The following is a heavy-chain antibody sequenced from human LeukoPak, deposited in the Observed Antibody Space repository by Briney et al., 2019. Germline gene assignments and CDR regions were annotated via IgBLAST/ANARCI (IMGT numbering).Heavy chain of an antibody. J-gene: IGHJ4*02. CDR3: AKELDDSSSLGY. CDR1: GFAFRSHA. Sequence: GGSLRLSCTASGFAFRSHAMHWVRQAPGKGLEWVSAISGSGGSTYYADSVKGRFTISRDNSKNTLYLQMNSLRAEDTAVYYCAKELDDSSSLGYWGQGTLVTVSP. V-gene: IGHV3-23*01. CDR2: ISGSGGST. D-gene: IGHD6-13*01.